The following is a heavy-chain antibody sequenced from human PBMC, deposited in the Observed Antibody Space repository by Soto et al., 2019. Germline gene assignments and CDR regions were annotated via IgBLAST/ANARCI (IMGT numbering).Heavy chain of an antibody. D-gene: IGHD1-26*01. CDR2: ISSSGSTI. CDR3: ARGLHSGSYYYYYGMDV. CDR1: GFTFSSYE. V-gene: IGHV3-48*03. Sequence: GGSLRLSCAASGFTFSSYEMNWVRQAPGKGLEWVSYISSSGSTIYYADSVKVRFTISRDNAKNSLYLQMNSLRAEDTAVYYCARGLHSGSYYYYYGMDVWGQGTTVTVSS. J-gene: IGHJ6*02.